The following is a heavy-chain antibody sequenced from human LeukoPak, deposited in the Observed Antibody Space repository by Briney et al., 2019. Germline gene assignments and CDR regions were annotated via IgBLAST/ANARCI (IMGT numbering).Heavy chain of an antibody. J-gene: IGHJ1*01. V-gene: IGHV4-34*01. Sequence: SETLSLTCAVSGGSFSGYYWGGIRQPPGKGLEWIGEINHSGSTNYNPSLKSRVTISVDTSKNQFSLKLSSVIAADTAVYYCARALYYYDSSGYYFTSRTGYFQHWGQGTLVTVSS. CDR1: GGSFSGYY. D-gene: IGHD3-22*01. CDR3: ARALYYYDSSGYYFTSRTGYFQH. CDR2: INHSGST.